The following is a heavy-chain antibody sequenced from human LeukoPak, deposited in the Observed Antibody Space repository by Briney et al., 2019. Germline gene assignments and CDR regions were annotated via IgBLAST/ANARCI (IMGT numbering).Heavy chain of an antibody. D-gene: IGHD6-13*01. CDR2: ISYDGSNK. Sequence: PGGSLRLSCAASGFTFSSYGMHWVRQAPGKGLEWVAVISYDGSNKYYADSVKGRFTISRDNSKNTLYLQMNSLRAEDTAVYYCAKEEGIAAELTDVWGKGTTVTVSS. V-gene: IGHV3-30*18. CDR3: AKEEGIAAELTDV. J-gene: IGHJ6*04. CDR1: GFTFSSYG.